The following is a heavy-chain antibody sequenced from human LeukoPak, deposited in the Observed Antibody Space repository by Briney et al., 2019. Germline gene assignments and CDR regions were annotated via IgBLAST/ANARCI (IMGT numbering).Heavy chain of an antibody. CDR2: ISYDGSNK. Sequence: GGSLRLSCAASGFTFSSYGMHSVRQAPGKGPEWVAVISYDGSNKYYADSVKGRFTISRDNSKNTPYLQMNSLRAEDTAVYYCAKDTWIQLWHFFDYWGQGTLVTVSS. CDR1: GFTFSSYG. D-gene: IGHD5-18*01. J-gene: IGHJ4*02. CDR3: AKDTWIQLWHFFDY. V-gene: IGHV3-30*18.